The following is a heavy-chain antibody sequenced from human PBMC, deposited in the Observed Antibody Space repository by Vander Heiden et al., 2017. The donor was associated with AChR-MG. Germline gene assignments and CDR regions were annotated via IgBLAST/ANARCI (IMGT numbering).Heavy chain of an antibody. J-gene: IGHJ4*02. Sequence: QVQLVQSGAEVKKPGASVMLSCKASGNSFTDYYIQGVRQAPGQGLEWVGIMNPSADATSYAQKLQGRVTMTRDTSTSTVYMELSSLTSEDTAVYYCARGGTTDEGLDSWGQGTLVTVSS. CDR1: GNSFTDYY. D-gene: IGHD1-7*01. V-gene: IGHV1-46*01. CDR3: ARGGTTDEGLDS. CDR2: MNPSADAT.